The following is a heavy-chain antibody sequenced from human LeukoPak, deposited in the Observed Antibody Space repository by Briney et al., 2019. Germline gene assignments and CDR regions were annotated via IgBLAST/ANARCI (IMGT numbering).Heavy chain of an antibody. Sequence: SETLSLTCTVSGGSISNFHWGWIRQPPGKGLEWIGYIYYSGSTNYNPSLKSRVTLSVDTSKNQFSLKLSSVAAADTAVYYCATIRPKVAAATPWGQGTMVTVSS. V-gene: IGHV4-59*08. CDR1: GGSISNFH. CDR3: ATIRPKVAAATP. J-gene: IGHJ3*01. CDR2: IYYSGST. D-gene: IGHD2-15*01.